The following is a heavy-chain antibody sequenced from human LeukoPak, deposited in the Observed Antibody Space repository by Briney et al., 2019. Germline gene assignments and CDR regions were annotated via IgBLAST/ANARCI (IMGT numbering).Heavy chain of an antibody. CDR3: ARQRGSGCLDY. Sequence: GGSLRLSCAASRFTLSNYWMSWVRQAPGKGLEWVANIKQDGSESYYVDSVKGRFTISRDNAKNSLSLQMNSLRAEDTAVYYCARQRGSGCLDYWGQGTLVTVSS. V-gene: IGHV3-7*01. D-gene: IGHD6-19*01. J-gene: IGHJ4*02. CDR2: IKQDGSES. CDR1: RFTLSNYW.